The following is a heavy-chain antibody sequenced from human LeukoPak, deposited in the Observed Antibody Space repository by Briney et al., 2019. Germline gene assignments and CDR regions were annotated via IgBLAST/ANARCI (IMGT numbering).Heavy chain of an antibody. CDR3: ARGHKAHYYGSGSYGY. J-gene: IGHJ4*02. CDR1: GGSISPYY. Sequence: SETLSLTCTVSGGSISPYYWSWIRKPPGKGLEWIGYIYYSASTNYNPSLKSRVTISVDTSKNQFSLKLSSVTAADTAVYYCARGHKAHYYGSGSYGYWGQGTLVTVSS. V-gene: IGHV4-59*01. D-gene: IGHD3-10*01. CDR2: IYYSAST.